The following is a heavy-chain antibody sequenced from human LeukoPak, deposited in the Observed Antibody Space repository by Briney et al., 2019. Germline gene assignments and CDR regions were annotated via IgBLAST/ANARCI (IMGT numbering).Heavy chain of an antibody. V-gene: IGHV4-4*02. Sequence: SGTLSLTCAVSGGSISSSNWWSWVRQPPGKGLEWIGEIYHSGSTNYNPSLKSRVTISVDKSKNQFSLKLSSVTAADTAVYYCASQLRGYSYGPFDYWGQGTLVTVSS. D-gene: IGHD5-18*01. CDR1: GGSISSSNW. CDR2: IYHSGST. J-gene: IGHJ4*02. CDR3: ASQLRGYSYGPFDY.